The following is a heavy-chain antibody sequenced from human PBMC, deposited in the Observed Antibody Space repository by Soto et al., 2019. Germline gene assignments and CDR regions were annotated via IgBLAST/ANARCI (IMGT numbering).Heavy chain of an antibody. D-gene: IGHD6-13*01. V-gene: IGHV4-30-2*01. CDR3: ARGGEPVWQQLAFDY. CDR2: IYHSGST. J-gene: IGHJ4*02. CDR1: GGSISSGGYS. Sequence: QLQLQESGSGLVKPSQTLSLTCAVSGGSISSGGYSWSWIRQPPGKGLEWIGYIYHSGSTYYNPSLKSRVTIAVDRSKNQFALKLSSVTAADTAVYYCARGGEPVWQQLAFDYWGQGTLVTVSS.